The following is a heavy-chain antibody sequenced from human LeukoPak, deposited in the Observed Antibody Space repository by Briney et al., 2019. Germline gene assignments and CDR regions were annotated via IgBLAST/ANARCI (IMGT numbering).Heavy chain of an antibody. Sequence: PSETLSLTCAVYGGSFSGYYWSWIRQPPGKGLEWIGEINHSGSTNYNPSLKSRVTISVDTSKNQFSLKLSSVTAADTAVYYCARVGGNTAYDAFDIWGQGTMVTVSS. D-gene: IGHD5-18*01. CDR3: ARVGGNTAYDAFDI. J-gene: IGHJ3*02. CDR1: GGSFSGYY. V-gene: IGHV4-34*01. CDR2: INHSGST.